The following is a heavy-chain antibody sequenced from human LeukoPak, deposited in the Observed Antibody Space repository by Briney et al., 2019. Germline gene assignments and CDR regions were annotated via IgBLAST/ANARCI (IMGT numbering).Heavy chain of an antibody. J-gene: IGHJ4*02. CDR3: ARDHIKYSYGLYSSDY. CDR2: INTNTGNP. D-gene: IGHD5-18*01. CDR1: GYTFTGYY. V-gene: IGHV7-4-1*02. Sequence: ASVKVSCKASGYTFTGYYMHWVRQAPGQGLEWMGWINTNTGNPTYAQGFTGRFVFSLDTSVSTAYLQISSLKAEDTAVYYCARDHIKYSYGLYSSDYWGQGTLVTVSS.